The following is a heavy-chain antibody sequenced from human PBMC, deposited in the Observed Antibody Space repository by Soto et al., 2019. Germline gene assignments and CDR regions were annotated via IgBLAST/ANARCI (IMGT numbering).Heavy chain of an antibody. J-gene: IGHJ4*02. CDR1: GFTFSSYG. Sequence: GGSLRLSCAASGFTFSSYGMHWVRQAPGKGLEWVAVIWYDGSNKYYADSVKGRFTISRDNSKNTLYLQMNNLRAEDTAVYYCARDISRTGPTTVTDYWGQGTLVTVSS. CDR3: ARDISRTGPTTVTDY. CDR2: IWYDGSNK. V-gene: IGHV3-33*01. D-gene: IGHD4-17*01.